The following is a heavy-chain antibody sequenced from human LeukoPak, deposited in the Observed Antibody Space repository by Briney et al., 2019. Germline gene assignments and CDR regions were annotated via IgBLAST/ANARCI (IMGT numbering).Heavy chain of an antibody. CDR2: INHSGST. D-gene: IGHD3-22*01. J-gene: IGHJ3*02. Sequence: PSETLSLTCAVYGGSFSGYYWRWIRQPPGKGLEWIGEINHSGSTNYNPPLKSRVTISVDTSKNQFSLKLSSVTAADTAVYYCAREFHSGYYYLGAFDIWGQGTMVSVSS. CDR3: AREFHSGYYYLGAFDI. V-gene: IGHV4-34*01. CDR1: GGSFSGYY.